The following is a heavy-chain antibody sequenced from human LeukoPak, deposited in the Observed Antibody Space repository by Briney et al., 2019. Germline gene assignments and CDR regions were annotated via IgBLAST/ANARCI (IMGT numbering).Heavy chain of an antibody. CDR3: AKLPPVRVKDTRFDY. D-gene: IGHD2-2*01. Sequence: SETLSLTCTVSGGSISSYYWSWIRQPPGKGLEWIGYIYYSGSTNYNPSLKSRVTISVDTSKNQFSLKLSSVTAADTAVYYCAKLPPVRVKDTRFDYWGQGTLVTVSS. J-gene: IGHJ4*02. V-gene: IGHV4-59*08. CDR1: GGSISSYY. CDR2: IYYSGST.